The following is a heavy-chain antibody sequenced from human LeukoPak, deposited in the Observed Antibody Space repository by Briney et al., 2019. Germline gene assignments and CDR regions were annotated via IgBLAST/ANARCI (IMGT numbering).Heavy chain of an antibody. D-gene: IGHD3-22*01. CDR3: ARDRKAYYYDSSGPDAFDI. Sequence: SETLSLTCTVSGVSVSSSSYYWDWIRQPPGKGLEWIGTIYYSGSTYYNPSLKSRVTISVDTSKNHFSLKVSSVTAADTAVYYCARDRKAYYYDSSGPDAFDIWGQGTMVTVSS. V-gene: IGHV4-39*02. CDR2: IYYSGST. CDR1: GVSVSSSSYY. J-gene: IGHJ3*02.